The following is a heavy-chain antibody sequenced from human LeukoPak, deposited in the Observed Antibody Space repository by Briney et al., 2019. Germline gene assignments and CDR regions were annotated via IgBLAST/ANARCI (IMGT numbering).Heavy chain of an antibody. D-gene: IGHD4-23*01. J-gene: IGHJ4*02. Sequence: SETLSLTCTVSGGSISSTSYYWGWIRQPPGKGLEWIGIIYYSGNTYYNPSLKSRLTISVDTSKNHFSLKLSSVTAADTAVFYCARNAGNSDVDYWGQGTLVTVSS. CDR2: IYYSGNT. CDR1: GGSISSTSYY. CDR3: ARNAGNSDVDY. V-gene: IGHV4-39*02.